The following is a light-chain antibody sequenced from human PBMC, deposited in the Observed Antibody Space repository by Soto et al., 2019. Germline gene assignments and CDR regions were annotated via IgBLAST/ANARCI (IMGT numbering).Light chain of an antibody. CDR1: PGIHHL. Sequence: IPLTPSPSSLSSSVGDRGPIHIWAGPGIHHLLAWYQQKPGKAPKLLIYAASSLQSGVPSRFSGSGSATDFTLTISSLQPEDFATYYCQQANIFPWTFGQGTKVEIK. CDR3: QQANIFPWT. CDR2: AAS. J-gene: IGKJ1*01. V-gene: IGKV1-12*01.